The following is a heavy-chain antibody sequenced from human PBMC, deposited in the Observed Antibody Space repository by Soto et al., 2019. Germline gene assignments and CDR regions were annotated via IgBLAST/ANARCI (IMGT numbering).Heavy chain of an antibody. D-gene: IGHD6-19*01. CDR2: IYWNDDK. V-gene: IGHV2-5*01. J-gene: IGHJ5*02. CDR1: GCSLRTSGVG. CDR3: AKSGSSGWYGWFDP. Sequence: SCPTLVNPTQTLTLTCIFSGCSLRTSGVGXGWIRQPPGKALEWLGFIYWNDDKRYSPSLKSRLTITKDTSKNQVVLTMTNMDPVDTATYYCAKSGSSGWYGWFDPWGQGTLVTVSS.